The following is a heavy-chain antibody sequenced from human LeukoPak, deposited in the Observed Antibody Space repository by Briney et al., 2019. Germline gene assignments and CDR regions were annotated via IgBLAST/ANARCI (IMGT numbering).Heavy chain of an antibody. CDR3: AIAVAGQFETKIDY. V-gene: IGHV4-39*01. D-gene: IGHD6-19*01. Sequence: SETLSLTCTVSGVSISSSSYYWGWIRQPPGKGLEWIGSIYYSGSTYYNPSLKSRVTISVDTSKNQFSLKLSSVTAADTAVYYCAIAVAGQFETKIDYWGQGTLVTVSS. CDR2: IYYSGST. J-gene: IGHJ4*02. CDR1: GVSISSSSYY.